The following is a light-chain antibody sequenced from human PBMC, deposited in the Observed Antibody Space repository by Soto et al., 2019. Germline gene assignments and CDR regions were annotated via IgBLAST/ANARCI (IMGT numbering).Light chain of an antibody. CDR3: SSYTSITTLDV. Sequence: LTQPASVSGSPGQSITISCTGTNSDVGDYNYVSWYQHHPGKAPKLIIYEVTNRPSGVSNRFSGSKSGNTASLTISGLXAEDEADYYCSSYTSITTLDVFGTGTKVTVL. CDR1: NSDVGDYNY. J-gene: IGLJ1*01. CDR2: EVT. V-gene: IGLV2-14*01.